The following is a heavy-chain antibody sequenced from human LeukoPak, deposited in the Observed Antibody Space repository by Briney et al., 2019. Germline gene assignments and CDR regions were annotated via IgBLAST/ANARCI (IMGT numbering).Heavy chain of an antibody. J-gene: IGHJ4*02. V-gene: IGHV4-39*01. Sequence: SETLSLTCTVSGGSISSSSYYWGWIRQPPGKGLEWIGSIYYSGSTYYNPSLKSRVTISVDTSKNQFSLKLSSVTAADTAVYYCARSRSGWYFIDYWGQGTLVTVSS. D-gene: IGHD6-19*01. CDR1: GGSISSSSYY. CDR3: ARSRSGWYFIDY. CDR2: IYYSGST.